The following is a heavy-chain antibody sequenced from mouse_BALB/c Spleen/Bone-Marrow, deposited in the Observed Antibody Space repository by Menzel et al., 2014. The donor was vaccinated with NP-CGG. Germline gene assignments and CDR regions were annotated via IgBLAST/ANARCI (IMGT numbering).Heavy chain of an antibody. V-gene: IGHV1-7*01. D-gene: IGHD2-4*01. J-gene: IGHJ2*01. CDR3: ARGNYDAYFDY. Sequence: VQLQQSGAELAKPGASVKMSCKASGYTFTSYWMHWVKQRPGQGLEWIGYINPSTGYIDYNQNLKGKATLTADKSSSTAYMQLSSLTSEDSAVYYCARGNYDAYFDYWGQGTTLTVSS. CDR1: GYTFTSYW. CDR2: INPSTGYI.